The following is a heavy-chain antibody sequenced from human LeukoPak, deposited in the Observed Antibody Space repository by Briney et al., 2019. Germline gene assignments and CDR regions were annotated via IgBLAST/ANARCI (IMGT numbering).Heavy chain of an antibody. CDR2: INHSGST. CDR1: GGSFSGYY. D-gene: IGHD5-24*01. Sequence: SETLSLTCAVYGGSFSGYYWSWIRQPPGKGLEWIGEINHSGSTNYNPSLKSRVTISVDASKNQFSLKLSSVTAADTAVYYCAREETDGYKNWGQGTLVTVSS. CDR3: AREETDGYKN. V-gene: IGHV4-34*01. J-gene: IGHJ4*02.